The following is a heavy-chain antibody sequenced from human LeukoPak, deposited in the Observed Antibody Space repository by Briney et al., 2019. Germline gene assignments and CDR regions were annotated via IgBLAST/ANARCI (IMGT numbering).Heavy chain of an antibody. J-gene: IGHJ6*04. V-gene: IGHV3-30*02. CDR3: ARNRLRATATAMDV. CDR1: GFTFSNYG. Sequence: PGGSLRLSCAASGFTFSNYGMHWVSQAPGKGLEWVAFIEYDGTNTHFADSVRGRFTISRDNSEDTLYLQIITLRAMDTAVYYCARNRLRATATAMDVWGKGTTVTVSS. D-gene: IGHD2-15*01. CDR2: IEYDGTNT.